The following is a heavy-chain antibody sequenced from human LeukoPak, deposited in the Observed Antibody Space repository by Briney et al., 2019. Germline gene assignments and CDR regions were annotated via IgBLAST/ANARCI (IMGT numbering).Heavy chain of an antibody. CDR1: GYTFTSYG. CDR2: IGANNGNT. V-gene: IGHV1-18*01. J-gene: IGHJ4*02. D-gene: IGHD2-15*01. Sequence: GASVKVSCKASGYTFTSYGISWVRQAPGQGLEWMGWIGANNGNTNYAQKFQGRVTMTTDTSTGTAYMELRSLRSDDTAVYYCARDFFHGHCGGLSCFLLDYWGQGSLVAVSS. CDR3: ARDFFHGHCGGLSCFLLDY.